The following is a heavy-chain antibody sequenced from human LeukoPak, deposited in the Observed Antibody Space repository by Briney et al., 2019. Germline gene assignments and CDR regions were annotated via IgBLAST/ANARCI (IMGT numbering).Heavy chain of an antibody. J-gene: IGHJ5*02. Sequence: PSETLSLTCTVSGGSISSHYWSWIRQPPGKGLEWIGYIYYSGSTDYNPSLKSRVTMSVDTSKNQFSLKLSSVTAADTAVYYCARQARYYDILTGYYLNNWFDPWGRGTLVTVSS. V-gene: IGHV4-59*08. CDR1: GGSISSHY. CDR3: ARQARYYDILTGYYLNNWFDP. CDR2: IYYSGST. D-gene: IGHD3-9*01.